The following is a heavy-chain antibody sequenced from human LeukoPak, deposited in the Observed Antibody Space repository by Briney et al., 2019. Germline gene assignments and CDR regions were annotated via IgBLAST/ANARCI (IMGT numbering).Heavy chain of an antibody. CDR1: GGSISSYY. CDR3: AREGRVVLLFDI. D-gene: IGHD2-15*01. CDR2: IYYSGST. Sequence: SGTLSLTCTVSGGSISSYYWSWIRQPPGKGLEWIGYIYYSGSTNYNPSLKSRVTISVDTSKNQFSLKLSSVTAADTAVYYCAREGRVVLLFDIWGQGTMVTVSS. V-gene: IGHV4-59*01. J-gene: IGHJ3*02.